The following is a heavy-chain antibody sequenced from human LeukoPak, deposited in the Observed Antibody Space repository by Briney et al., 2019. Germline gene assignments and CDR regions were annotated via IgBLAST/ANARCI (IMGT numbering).Heavy chain of an antibody. CDR1: GGSISSSSYY. J-gene: IGHJ2*01. CDR3: ARDRQYRPYWYFDL. V-gene: IGHV4-39*07. D-gene: IGHD2-2*01. Sequence: SETLSLTCTVSGGSISSSSYYWGWIRQPPGKGLEWIGSIYYSGSTYYNPSLKSRVTISVDTSKNQFSLKLSSVTAADTAVYYCARDRQYRPYWYFDLWGRGTLVTVSS. CDR2: IYYSGST.